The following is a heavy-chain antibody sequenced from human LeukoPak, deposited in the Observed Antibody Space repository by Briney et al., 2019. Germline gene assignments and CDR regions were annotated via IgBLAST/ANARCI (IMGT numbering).Heavy chain of an antibody. D-gene: IGHD1-26*01. CDR3: TRLEGGATANDY. J-gene: IGHJ4*02. V-gene: IGHV3-73*01. Sequence: GGSLKLSCAASGFSFSGSAVHWVRQASGKGLEWVGRIRSKANSYATAYAASVKGRFTISRDDSENTAYLQMNSLKTEDTAVYYCTRLEGGATANDYWGQGTLVTVSS. CDR1: GFSFSGSA. CDR2: IRSKANSYAT.